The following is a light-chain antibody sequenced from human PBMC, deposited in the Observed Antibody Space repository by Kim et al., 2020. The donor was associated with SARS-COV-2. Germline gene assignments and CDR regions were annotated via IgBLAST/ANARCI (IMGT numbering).Light chain of an antibody. CDR3: YYRDSSGNNWV. CDR1: SIRRYY. CDR2: DNN. Sequence: LGQKVRSTCEGGSIRRYYESWYQQKKGREPVVVIYDNNNRPSGIPDRFSGSSTGNKASLTITGAEEEEEADYYCYYRDSSGNNWVFGGGTQLTVL. V-gene: IGLV3-19*01. J-gene: IGLJ3*02.